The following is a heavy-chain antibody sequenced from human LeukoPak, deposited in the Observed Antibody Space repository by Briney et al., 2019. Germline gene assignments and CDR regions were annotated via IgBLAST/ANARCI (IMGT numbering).Heavy chain of an antibody. CDR3: AIGGSTSPVRLGGQYYFDY. J-gene: IGHJ4*02. CDR2: IGYSGRTI. V-gene: IGHV3-48*03. CDR1: GFTFSSYE. Sequence: PGGSLRLSCAASGFTFSSYEMNWVRQAPGKGLEWVANIGYSGRTIYYADSVKGRFTISRDNAKNSLYLQMNSLRVEDTAVYYCAIGGSTSPVRLGGQYYFDYWGQGTLVTVSS. D-gene: IGHD2-2*01.